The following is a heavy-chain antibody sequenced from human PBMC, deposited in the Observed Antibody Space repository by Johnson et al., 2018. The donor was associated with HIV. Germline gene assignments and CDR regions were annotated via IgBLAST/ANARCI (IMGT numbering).Heavy chain of an antibody. J-gene: IGHJ3*02. CDR3: ARVGILRRRGAFDI. CDR2: INQDGSTA. D-gene: IGHD2-15*01. V-gene: IGHV3-7*03. CDR1: GFTFSNHW. Sequence: EQLVQWGGDLVQPGGSLRLSCAASGFTFSNHWMSWVRQAPGKGLEWVANINQDGSTANHVDSVKGRFTISRDNAKKSVYLQMNSLRAEDTAVYYCARVGILRRRGAFDIWGQGTMVTVSS.